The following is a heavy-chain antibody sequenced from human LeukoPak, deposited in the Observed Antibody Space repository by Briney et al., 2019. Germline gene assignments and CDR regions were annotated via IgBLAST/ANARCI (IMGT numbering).Heavy chain of an antibody. CDR3: ARGDVWFDP. CDR2: MNPNSDDT. CDR1: GYTFTSYH. J-gene: IGHJ5*02. Sequence: ASVKVSCKASGYTFTSYHINWVRQATGQGLEWMGWMNPNSDDTAYAQKFQGRLTITWSTSISTAYMELSSLRSEDTAVYYCARGDVWFDPWGQGTLVTVSS. V-gene: IGHV1-8*03.